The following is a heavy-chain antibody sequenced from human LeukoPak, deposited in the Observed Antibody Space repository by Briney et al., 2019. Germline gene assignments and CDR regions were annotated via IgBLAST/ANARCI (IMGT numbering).Heavy chain of an antibody. CDR1: GGSISSYY. Sequence: SETLSLTCTVSGGSISSYYWSWIRQPPGKGLEWIGYIYYSGSTNYNPSLKSRVTISVDTSKNQFSLKLSSVTAADTAVSYSARHSPIVVVPAAPPNTWFAPWGQGTLVTVSS. CDR3: ARHSPIVVVPAAPPNTWFAP. J-gene: IGHJ5*02. D-gene: IGHD2-2*01. CDR2: IYYSGST. V-gene: IGHV4-59*08.